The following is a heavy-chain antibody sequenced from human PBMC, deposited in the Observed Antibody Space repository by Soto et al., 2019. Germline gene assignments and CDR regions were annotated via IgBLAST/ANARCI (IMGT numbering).Heavy chain of an antibody. D-gene: IGHD3-16*02. Sequence: PGESLKISCKGSGYSFTSYWIGWVRQMPGKGLEWMGIIYPGDSDTRYSPSFQGQVTISADKSISTAYLQWSSLKASDTAMYYCARGEYDYVWGSYRYDSIRGMDVWGQGTTVTAP. CDR3: ARGEYDYVWGSYRYDSIRGMDV. J-gene: IGHJ6*02. CDR2: IYPGDSDT. V-gene: IGHV5-51*01. CDR1: GYSFTSYW.